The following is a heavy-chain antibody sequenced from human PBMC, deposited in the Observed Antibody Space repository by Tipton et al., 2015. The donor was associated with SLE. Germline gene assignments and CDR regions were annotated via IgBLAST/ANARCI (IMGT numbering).Heavy chain of an antibody. D-gene: IGHD3-9*01. Sequence: TLSLTCAVYSSGSFSGYYWSWIRQPPGKGLEWIGEINHSGSTNYNPSLKSRVTISVDTSKNQFSLKLSSVTAADTAVYYCARADPILTDAFDIWGQGTMVTVSS. CDR2: INHSGST. V-gene: IGHV4-34*01. J-gene: IGHJ3*02. CDR3: ARADPILTDAFDI. CDR1: SSGSFSGYY.